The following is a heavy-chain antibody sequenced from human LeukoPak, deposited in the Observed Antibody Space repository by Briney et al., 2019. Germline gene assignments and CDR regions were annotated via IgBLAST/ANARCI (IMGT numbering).Heavy chain of an antibody. CDR3: AADGTD. CDR2: IIPRLGTT. Sequence: ASVKVSCKASGGTFNSYAINWVRQAPGQGLEWMGGIIPRLGTTMYIQKFQGRITITTDESTTTAYMELTSLRSEDTAVYYCAADGTDWGQGTLVTVSS. CDR1: GGTFNSYA. J-gene: IGHJ4*02. V-gene: IGHV1-69*05.